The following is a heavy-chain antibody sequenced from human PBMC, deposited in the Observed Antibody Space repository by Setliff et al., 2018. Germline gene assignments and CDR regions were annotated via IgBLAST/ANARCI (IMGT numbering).Heavy chain of an antibody. CDR3: ARDYSNFPPYYYYGMDV. CDR2: IYYSGST. D-gene: IGHD4-4*01. Sequence: SETLSLTCTVSGGSISSSSYYWGWIRQPPGKGLEWIGSIYYSGSTYYNPSLKSRVTISVDTSKNQFSLKLSSVTAADTAVYYCARDYSNFPPYYYYGMDVWGQGTTVTVSS. V-gene: IGHV4-39*02. CDR1: GGSISSSSYY. J-gene: IGHJ6*02.